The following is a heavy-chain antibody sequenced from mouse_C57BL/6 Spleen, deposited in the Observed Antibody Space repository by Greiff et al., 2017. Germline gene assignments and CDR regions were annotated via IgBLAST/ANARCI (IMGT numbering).Heavy chain of an antibody. D-gene: IGHD1-1*01. CDR1: GYAFSSYW. CDR2: IYPGDGDT. J-gene: IGHJ4*01. CDR3: ASTTGGGGFDY. Sequence: VKVVESGAELVKPGASVKISCKASGYAFSSYWMNWVKQRPGKGLEWIGQIYPGDGDTNYNGKFKGKATLTADKSSSTAYMQLSSLTSEDSAVYFCASTTGGGGFDYWGQGTSVTVSS. V-gene: IGHV1-80*01.